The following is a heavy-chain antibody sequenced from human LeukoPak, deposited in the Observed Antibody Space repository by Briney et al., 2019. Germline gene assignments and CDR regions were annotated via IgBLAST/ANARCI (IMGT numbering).Heavy chain of an antibody. V-gene: IGHV1-2*02. CDR1: GYTFTGYY. J-gene: IGHJ4*02. CDR3: ATETRFNNYDFWSGVRY. Sequence: ASVKVSCKASGYTFTGYYMHWVRQAPGQGLEWMGWINPNSGGTNYAQKFQGRVTMTRDTSISTAYMELSRLRSDDTAVYYCATETRFNNYDFWSGVRYWGQGTLLTVSS. CDR2: INPNSGGT. D-gene: IGHD3-3*01.